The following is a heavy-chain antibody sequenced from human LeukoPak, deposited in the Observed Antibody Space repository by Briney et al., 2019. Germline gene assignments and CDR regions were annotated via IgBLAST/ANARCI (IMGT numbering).Heavy chain of an antibody. CDR3: AAGGSGWYSYYYGMDV. V-gene: IGHV3-64*01. D-gene: IGHD6-19*01. Sequence: GGSPRLSCAASGFTFSSYAMHWVRQAPGKGLEYVSAISSNGGSTYYANSVKGRFTISRVNSKNTLYLQMGSLRAEDMAVYYCAAGGSGWYSYYYGMDVWGQGTTVTVSS. CDR2: ISSNGGST. J-gene: IGHJ6*02. CDR1: GFTFSSYA.